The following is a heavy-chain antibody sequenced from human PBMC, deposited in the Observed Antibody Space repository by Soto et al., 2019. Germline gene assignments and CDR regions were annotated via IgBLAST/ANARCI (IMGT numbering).Heavy chain of an antibody. D-gene: IGHD3-16*02. J-gene: IGHJ4*02. V-gene: IGHV4-38-2*01. Sequence: SETLSLTCAVSGYSISSGYYLGWILQPPGKGLEWIGSIYHSGSTYYNPSLKSRVTISVDTSKNQFSLKLSSVTAADTAVYYCARVNFSGSYRYALDYWGQGTLVTVSS. CDR1: GYSISSGYY. CDR3: ARVNFSGSYRYALDY. CDR2: IYHSGST.